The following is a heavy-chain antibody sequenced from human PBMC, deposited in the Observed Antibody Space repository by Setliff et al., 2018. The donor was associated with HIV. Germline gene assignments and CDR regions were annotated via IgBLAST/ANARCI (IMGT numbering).Heavy chain of an antibody. CDR1: GFIVSDNY. CDR3: AREEQVISGRPFA. Sequence: HPGGSLRLSCAASGFIVSDNYMAWVRQAPGRGLEWVSSLYRFSNGLSYADSAKGRFTISRDNSKNTLYLQMNSLRAEDTAMYYCAREEQVISGRPFAWGQGTLVTVSS. D-gene: IGHD3-16*02. V-gene: IGHV3-53*01. CDR2: LYRFSNGL. J-gene: IGHJ4*02.